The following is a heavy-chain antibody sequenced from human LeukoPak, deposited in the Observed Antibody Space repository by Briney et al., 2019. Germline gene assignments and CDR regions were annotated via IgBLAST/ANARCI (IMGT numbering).Heavy chain of an antibody. CDR3: ARHLRSATTMIVGDAFDI. V-gene: IGHV4-61*05. J-gene: IGHJ3*02. Sequence: SETLSLTCTVSGGSISSSSYYWSWIRQPPGKGLEWIGYIYYSGSTNYNPSLKSRITISVDTSKNQFSLKLSSVTAADTAVYYCARHLRSATTMIVGDAFDIWGQGTMVTVSS. CDR1: GGSISSSSYY. CDR2: IYYSGST. D-gene: IGHD3-22*01.